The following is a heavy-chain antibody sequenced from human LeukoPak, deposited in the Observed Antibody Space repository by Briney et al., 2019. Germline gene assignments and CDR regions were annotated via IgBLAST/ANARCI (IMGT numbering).Heavy chain of an antibody. CDR3: ARGVEPLAANTLAY. Sequence: PGGSLRLSCAASGFTVITNDMTWVRQAPGKGLEWVSVLYSDGNTKYADSMQGRFTISRDNSKNNLYLEMNSLSPDDTAVYYCARGVEPLAANTLAYWGQGTLVTVSS. J-gene: IGHJ4*02. CDR2: LYSDGNT. CDR1: GFTVITND. V-gene: IGHV3-53*01. D-gene: IGHD1-14*01.